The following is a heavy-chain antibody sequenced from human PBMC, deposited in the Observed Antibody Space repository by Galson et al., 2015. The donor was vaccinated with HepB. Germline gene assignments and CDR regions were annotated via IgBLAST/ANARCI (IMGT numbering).Heavy chain of an antibody. D-gene: IGHD2/OR15-2a*01. V-gene: IGHV3-23*01. CDR1: GFTFTSYG. CDR2: ISRGGNTS. Sequence: SLRLSCAACGFTFTSYGMSWVRQAPGNGLECVSAISRGGNTSDYADSVKGRFTVSRDSSTNTLYLQMNGLRADDTAIYYCVRGTTAPDYWGQGTLVTVSS. CDR3: VRGTTAPDY. J-gene: IGHJ4*02.